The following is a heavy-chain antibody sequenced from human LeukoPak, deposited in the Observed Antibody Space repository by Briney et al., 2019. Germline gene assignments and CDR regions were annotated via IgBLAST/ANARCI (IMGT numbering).Heavy chain of an antibody. CDR3: ARDPETYYYGSGSPRYFQH. CDR2: INAGNGNT. D-gene: IGHD3-10*01. Sequence: ASVKVSCKASGYTFTSYAMHWVRQAPGQRLEWMGWINAGNGNTKYSQKFQGRVTITRDTSASTAYMELSSLRSEDTAVYYCARDPETYYYGSGSPRYFQHWGQGTLVTVSS. J-gene: IGHJ1*01. V-gene: IGHV1-3*01. CDR1: GYTFTSYA.